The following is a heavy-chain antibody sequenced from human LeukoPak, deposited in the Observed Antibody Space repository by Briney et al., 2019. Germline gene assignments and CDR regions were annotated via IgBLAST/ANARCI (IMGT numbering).Heavy chain of an antibody. CDR3: VRDRDGVGVTIAAAFDI. CDR2: IYYSGGT. V-gene: IGHV4-59*12. J-gene: IGHJ3*02. Sequence: SETLSLTCTVSGGSISSYYWSWVRQPPGKGLEWIGYIYYSGGTNYNPSLKSRVTISVDTSKNQFSLKLSSVTAADTAVYYCVRDRDGVGVTIAAAFDIWGQGTMVTVSS. D-gene: IGHD1-26*01. CDR1: GGSISSYY.